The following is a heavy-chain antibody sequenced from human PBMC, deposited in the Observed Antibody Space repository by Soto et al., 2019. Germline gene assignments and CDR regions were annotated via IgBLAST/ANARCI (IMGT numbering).Heavy chain of an antibody. CDR2: IYHSGST. J-gene: IGHJ4*02. CDR1: GYSISSGYY. Sequence: PSETLSLTCAVSGYSISSGYYWGWIRQPPWKGLEWIGSIYHSGSTYYNPSLKSRVTISVDTSKNQFSLKLSSVTAADTAVYYCARVAVGGLIVPQIFDYWGQGHLVTVSS. CDR3: ARVAVGGLIVPQIFDY. V-gene: IGHV4-38-2*01. D-gene: IGHD3-16*02.